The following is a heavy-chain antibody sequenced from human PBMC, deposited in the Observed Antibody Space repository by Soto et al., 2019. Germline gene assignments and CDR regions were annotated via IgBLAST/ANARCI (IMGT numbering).Heavy chain of an antibody. CDR3: ARGQLLLRYDYYYYYMDV. V-gene: IGHV1-8*01. D-gene: IGHD2-15*01. Sequence: ASVKVSCKASGYTFTSYDINWVRQATGQGLEWMGWMNPNSGNTGYAQKFQGRVTMTRNTSISTAYMELSSLRSEDTAVYYCARGQLLLRYDYYYYYMDVWSKGTTVTV. CDR2: MNPNSGNT. J-gene: IGHJ6*03. CDR1: GYTFTSYD.